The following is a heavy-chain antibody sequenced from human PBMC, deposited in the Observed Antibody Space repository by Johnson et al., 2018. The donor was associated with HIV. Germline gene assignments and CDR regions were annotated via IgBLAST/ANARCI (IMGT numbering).Heavy chain of an antibody. CDR3: ARAEQLAGGAFDI. D-gene: IGHD6-6*01. CDR2: IRYDGSNK. V-gene: IGHV3-33*08. CDR1: GFTFRNYG. J-gene: IGHJ3*02. Sequence: VQLVESGGGVVQPGRSLRLSCVASGFTFRNYGMHWVRQAPGKGLEWVAFIRYDGSNKYYGDSVKGRFTISRDNSKNTLYVQMNSLRVEDTAVYYCARAEQLAGGAFDIWGQGTMVTVSS.